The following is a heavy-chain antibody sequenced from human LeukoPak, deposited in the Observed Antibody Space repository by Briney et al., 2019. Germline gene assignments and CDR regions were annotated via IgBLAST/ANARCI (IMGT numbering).Heavy chain of an antibody. J-gene: IGHJ4*02. CDR1: GGSISSGGYY. Sequence: SETLSLTCTVSGGSISSGGYYWSWIRQPPGKGLEWIGYIYHSGSTYYNPSLKSRVTISVDRSKNQFSLKLSSVTAADTAVYYCARATVVTASFDYWGQGTLVTVSS. D-gene: IGHD4-23*01. CDR3: ARATVVTASFDY. CDR2: IYHSGST. V-gene: IGHV4-30-2*01.